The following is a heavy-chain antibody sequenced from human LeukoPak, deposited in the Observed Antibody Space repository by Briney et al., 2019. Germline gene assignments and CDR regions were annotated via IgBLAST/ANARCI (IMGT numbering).Heavy chain of an antibody. CDR1: GFTFSSYA. V-gene: IGHV3-23*01. CDR2: ISGSGGST. J-gene: IGHJ4*02. Sequence: PGGSLRLSYSASGFTFSSYAMSWVRQAPGKELDWVSAISGSGGSTYYADAVKGRFTISRDNSKNTRYLQMNSLRAEDTAVYYCAKDMIRFDYWGQGTLVTVSS. D-gene: IGHD3-16*01. CDR3: AKDMIRFDY.